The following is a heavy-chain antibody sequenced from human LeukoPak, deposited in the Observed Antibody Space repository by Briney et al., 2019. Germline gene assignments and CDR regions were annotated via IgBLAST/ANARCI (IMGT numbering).Heavy chain of an antibody. Sequence: SETLSLTCTVSGGSISSSSYYWGWIRQPPGKGLEWIGSIYYSGSTYYNPSLKSRVTISVDTSKNQFSLKLSSVTAADTAVYYGARTYYVWGSYRYTYFDYWGQGTLVTVSS. J-gene: IGHJ4*02. CDR3: ARTYYVWGSYRYTYFDY. D-gene: IGHD3-16*02. V-gene: IGHV4-39*01. CDR2: IYYSGST. CDR1: GGSISSSSYY.